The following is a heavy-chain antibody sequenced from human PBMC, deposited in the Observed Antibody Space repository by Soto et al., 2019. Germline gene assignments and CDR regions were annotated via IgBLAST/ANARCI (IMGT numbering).Heavy chain of an antibody. D-gene: IGHD3-22*01. V-gene: IGHV1-69*13. J-gene: IGHJ4*02. CDR1: GGTFSSYA. Sequence: SVKVSCKASGGTFSSYAISWVRQAPGQGLEWMGGITPIFGTANYAQKFQGRVTITADESTSAAYIELSSLRSEDTAVYYCARAYDSSGYYDYWGQGTLVTVSS. CDR3: ARAYDSSGYYDY. CDR2: ITPIFGTA.